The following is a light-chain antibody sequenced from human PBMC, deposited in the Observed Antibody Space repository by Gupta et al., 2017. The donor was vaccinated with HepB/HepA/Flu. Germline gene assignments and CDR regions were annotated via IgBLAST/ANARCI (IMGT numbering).Light chain of an antibody. CDR3: QYGRKSLT. J-gene: IGKJ5*01. CDR2: DAS. Sequence: DIVFTQSPATLSLSPGERATLSCRASQSVSSYLAWYQQKPGQAPRLLIYDASNSASGKPPWFSGSGYEKDFSPTSSIREDEDFAVYYAQYGRKSLTFGQGTQVEIK. V-gene: IGKV3-11*01. CDR1: QSVSSY.